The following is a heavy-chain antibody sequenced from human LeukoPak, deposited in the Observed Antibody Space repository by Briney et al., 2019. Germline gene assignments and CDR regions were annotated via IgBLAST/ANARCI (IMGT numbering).Heavy chain of an antibody. Sequence: ASVKVSCKASGYTFTSYYMHWVRQAPGQGLEWMGIINPSGGSTSYAQKFQGRITMTRDTSTSTVYTELSSLRSEDTAVYYCARGSFSKIYYYGMDVWGQGTTVTVSS. D-gene: IGHD3-16*02. V-gene: IGHV1-46*01. CDR1: GYTFTSYY. CDR3: ARGSFSKIYYYGMDV. CDR2: INPSGGST. J-gene: IGHJ6*02.